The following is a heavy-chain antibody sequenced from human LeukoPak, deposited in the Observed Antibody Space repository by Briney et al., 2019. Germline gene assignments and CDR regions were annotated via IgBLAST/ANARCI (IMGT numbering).Heavy chain of an antibody. CDR2: MNPNSGNT. CDR1: GYTFTSYD. D-gene: IGHD2-15*01. J-gene: IGHJ4*02. Sequence: ASVTVSCKASGYTFTSYDINWVRQAPGQGLEWMGWMNPNSGNTGYAQKFQGRVTMTRNTSISTAYMELSSLRSEDTAVYYCARGIVVAVQYYFDYWGQGTLVTVSS. CDR3: ARGIVVAVQYYFDY. V-gene: IGHV1-8*01.